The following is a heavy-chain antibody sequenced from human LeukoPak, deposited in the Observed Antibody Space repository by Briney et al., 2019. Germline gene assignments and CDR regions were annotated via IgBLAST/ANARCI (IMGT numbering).Heavy chain of an antibody. J-gene: IGHJ4*02. CDR2: ISVASNT. CDR1: GLAFSSYA. Sequence: GGSLRLSCAASGLAFSSYAVSWVRQAPGKGLEWVSTISVASNTFYADSVKGRFTISRDNSRNTVYLQMTSLRADDTAVYYCADYGVSGVRNNFYWGQGTLVTVSS. CDR3: ADYGVSGVRNNFY. V-gene: IGHV3-23*01. D-gene: IGHD3-3*01.